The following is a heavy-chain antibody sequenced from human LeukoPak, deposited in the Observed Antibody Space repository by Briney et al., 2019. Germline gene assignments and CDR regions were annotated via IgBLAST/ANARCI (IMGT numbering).Heavy chain of an antibody. CDR2: ISSNGGST. D-gene: IGHD1-1*01. CDR3: ARSKVPFDYYYYYMDV. V-gene: IGHV3-64*01. CDR1: GFTFSSYA. J-gene: IGHJ6*03. Sequence: GGSLRLSCAASGFTFSSYAMHWVRQAPGKGLEYVSAISSNGGSTYYANSVKGRFTISRDNSKNTLYLQMGSLRAEDMAVYYCARSKVPFDYYYYYMDVWGEGTTVTVSS.